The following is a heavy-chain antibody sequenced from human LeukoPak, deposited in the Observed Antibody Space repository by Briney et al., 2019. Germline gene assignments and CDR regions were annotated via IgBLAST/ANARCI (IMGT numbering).Heavy chain of an antibody. V-gene: IGHV3-21*01. J-gene: IGHJ4*02. D-gene: IGHD3-22*01. CDR1: GFTFSNYD. CDR2: ISSSGSHI. Sequence: PGGSLRLSCAASGFTFSNYDMSWVRQAPGKGLEWVSSISSSGSHIYYADSVKGRFTISRDNAKNSLYLQMNSLRAEDTAVYYCARSYDSSADFDYWGQGTLVTVSS. CDR3: ARSYDSSADFDY.